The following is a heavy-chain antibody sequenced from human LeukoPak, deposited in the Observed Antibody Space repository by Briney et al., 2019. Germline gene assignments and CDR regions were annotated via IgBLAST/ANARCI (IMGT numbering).Heavy chain of an antibody. CDR3: AREDGEVGATY. CDR1: GGSISSGSYY. D-gene: IGHD1-26*01. Sequence: SETLSLTCTVSGGSISSGSYYWSWIRQPPGKGLEWIGYVYYSGSTYYNPSLESRVTISIDTSKNHFSLRLSSVTAADTAVYYCAREDGEVGATYWGQGTLVTVSS. CDR2: VYYSGST. V-gene: IGHV4-30-4*01. J-gene: IGHJ4*02.